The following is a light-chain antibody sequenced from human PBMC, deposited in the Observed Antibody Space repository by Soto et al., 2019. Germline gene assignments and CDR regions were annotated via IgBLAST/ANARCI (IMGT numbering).Light chain of an antibody. V-gene: IGKV4-1*01. Sequence: DIVLTQSPDSLAVSLGERATINCKSSQSVLYSSNNKNYLAWYQQKPGQPPKLLIYWASTRECGLPDRFSGSGSGTDSTLTLSRLQADDVAVYYCQQYYSTPPVTFGPCTKVDIK. CDR2: WAS. CDR3: QQYYSTPPVT. CDR1: QSVLYSSNNKNY. J-gene: IGKJ3*01.